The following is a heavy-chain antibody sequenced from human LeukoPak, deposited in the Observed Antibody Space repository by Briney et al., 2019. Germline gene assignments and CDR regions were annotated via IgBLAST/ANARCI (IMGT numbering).Heavy chain of an antibody. D-gene: IGHD6-13*01. V-gene: IGHV1-2*02. CDR1: GYTFIDYY. CDR2: INPNSGGT. CDR3: ARTACSSGWYVYYFDY. Sequence: ASVKVSCKASGYTFIDYYMRWVRQAPGQGLEWMGWINPNSGGTKFAQKFQGRVTMTRDTSISTAYMELSSLTSDDAAIYYCARTACSSGWYVYYFDYWGQGTLVTVSS. J-gene: IGHJ4*02.